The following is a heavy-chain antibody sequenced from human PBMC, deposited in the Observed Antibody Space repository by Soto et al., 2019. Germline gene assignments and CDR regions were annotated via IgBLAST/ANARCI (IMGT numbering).Heavy chain of an antibody. J-gene: IGHJ4*02. Sequence: GASVKVSCKAAAYTFTSYDINWVRQATGQDFEWMGWMNPNNGNTAYAQKFQGRVTITRDTSASIAYMELSSLRSEDTAVYYCARAPLYSGSYLMGKTVWGQGALVTVSS. CDR3: ARAPLYSGSYLMGKTV. D-gene: IGHD1-26*01. V-gene: IGHV1-8*01. CDR1: AYTFTSYD. CDR2: MNPNNGNT.